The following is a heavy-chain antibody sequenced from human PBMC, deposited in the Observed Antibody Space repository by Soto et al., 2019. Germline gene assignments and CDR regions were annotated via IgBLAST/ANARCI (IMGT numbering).Heavy chain of an antibody. CDR1: GFTFNTYD. CDR3: AKGQHCSSTSCYFYYYGMDV. V-gene: IGHV3-30*18. J-gene: IGHJ6*02. D-gene: IGHD2-2*01. CDR2: ISYDGSNK. Sequence: QVHLVESGGGVVQPVRSLRLSCAASGFTFNTYDMHWVRQAPGKGLEWVAGISYDGSNKYYADSVKGRLTISRDNSKNTLYLQMHSLRAEDTAVYYCAKGQHCSSTSCYFYYYGMDVWGQGTKVAVSS.